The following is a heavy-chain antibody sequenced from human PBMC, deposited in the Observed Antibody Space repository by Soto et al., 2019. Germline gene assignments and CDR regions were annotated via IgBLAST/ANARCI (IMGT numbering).Heavy chain of an antibody. V-gene: IGHV3-48*02. D-gene: IGHD6-19*01. CDR2: ISSSGSTI. Sequence: EVQLVESGGGLVRPGGSLRLSCAASGFTFSNHNLNWVRQAPGKGLEWVSYISSSGSTIYYADSVWGRFTISRDNANGSQYLPMNSLRDEDTAVYYCARDPAVGSSGWYYFDSWGQGTLVTVSS. CDR1: GFTFSNHN. J-gene: IGHJ4*02. CDR3: ARDPAVGSSGWYYFDS.